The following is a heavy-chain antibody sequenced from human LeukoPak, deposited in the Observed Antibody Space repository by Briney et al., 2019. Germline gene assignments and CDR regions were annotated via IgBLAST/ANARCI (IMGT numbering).Heavy chain of an antibody. J-gene: IGHJ4*02. Sequence: SVKVSCKASGGTFSSYAISGVRQAPGPGLEWMGRIIPIFGTANYAQKFQGRVTITTDESTSTAYMELSSLRSEDTAVYYCAREEAYDSSGYSPLWGQGTLVTVSS. D-gene: IGHD3-22*01. CDR1: GGTFSSYA. CDR2: IIPIFGTA. CDR3: AREEAYDSSGYSPL. V-gene: IGHV1-69*05.